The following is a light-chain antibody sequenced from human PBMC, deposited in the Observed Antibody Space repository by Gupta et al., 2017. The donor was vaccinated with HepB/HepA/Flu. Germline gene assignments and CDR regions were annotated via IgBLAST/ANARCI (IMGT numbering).Light chain of an antibody. J-gene: IGKJ2*01. CDR2: GGS. V-gene: IGKV1-39*01. Sequence: DIQMTQSPSSLSASVGDRVTITCRPSQRISIYLNWYQQKVGKAPKLLMFGGSDLQSGVPSRFSDSRSGTDFTLTISSLQPEDFATYYCQQTYSAPTTFGQGTKLEIK. CDR1: QRISIY. CDR3: QQTYSAPTT.